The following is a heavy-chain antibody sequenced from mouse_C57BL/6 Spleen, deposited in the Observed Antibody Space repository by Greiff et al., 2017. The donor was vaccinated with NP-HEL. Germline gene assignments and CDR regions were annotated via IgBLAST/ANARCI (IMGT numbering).Heavy chain of an antibody. V-gene: IGHV1-61*01. Sequence: QVQLQQPGAELVRPGSSVKLSCKASGYTFTSYWMDWVKQRPGQGLEWIGNIYPSDSETHYNQKFKDKATLTVDKSSSTAYMQLSSLTSADSAVYYCASIAYYGSSYEYFDYWGQGTTLTVSS. J-gene: IGHJ2*01. D-gene: IGHD1-1*01. CDR1: GYTFTSYW. CDR2: IYPSDSET. CDR3: ASIAYYGSSYEYFDY.